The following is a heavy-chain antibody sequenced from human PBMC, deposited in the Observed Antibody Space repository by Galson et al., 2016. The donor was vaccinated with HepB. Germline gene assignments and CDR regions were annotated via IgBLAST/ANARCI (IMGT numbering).Heavy chain of an antibody. D-gene: IGHD6-13*01. Sequence: KGLEWVSSISSSSKYIYYADSVKGRFTISRANANNSLFLQMNSLRAEDTAVYFCARDRGIAAGGWFDPWGQGTQVTVSS. V-gene: IGHV3-21*01. CDR3: ARDRGIAAGGWFDP. CDR2: ISSSSKYI. J-gene: IGHJ5*02.